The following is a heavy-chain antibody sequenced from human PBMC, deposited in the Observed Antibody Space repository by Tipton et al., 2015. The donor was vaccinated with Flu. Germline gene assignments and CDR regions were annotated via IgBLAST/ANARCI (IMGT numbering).Heavy chain of an antibody. J-gene: IGHJ4*02. Sequence: SLRLSCAASGFTFSTSWMSWVRQAPGKGLEWVANINQGGSEKYYVDSVKGRFTISRDNAKNSLHLHMNSLRAEDTAVYYCARTRGGYCSSSSCYADYFGYWGQGTLVTVSS. V-gene: IGHV3-7*01. D-gene: IGHD2-2*01. CDR2: INQGGSEK. CDR1: GFTFSTSW. CDR3: ARTRGGYCSSSSCYADYFGY.